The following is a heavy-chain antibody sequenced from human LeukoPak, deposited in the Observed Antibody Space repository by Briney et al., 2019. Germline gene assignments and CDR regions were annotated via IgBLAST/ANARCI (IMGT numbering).Heavy chain of an antibody. D-gene: IGHD4-17*01. CDR3: ARIPAVGDYNNWFDP. CDR1: GFSLSNARMG. V-gene: IGHV2-26*01. CDR2: IFSNDEK. Sequence: ESGPVLLKPTAPLTLTCTVSGFSLSNARMGVSWIRQPPGKALEWPAHIFSNDEKSYSTSLKSRLTISKDTSKSQVVLTMTNMDPVDTATYYCARIPAVGDYNNWFDPWGQGTLVTVSS. J-gene: IGHJ5*02.